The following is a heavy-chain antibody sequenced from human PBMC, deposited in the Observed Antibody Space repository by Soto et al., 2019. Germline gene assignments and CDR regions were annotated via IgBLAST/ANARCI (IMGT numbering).Heavy chain of an antibody. V-gene: IGHV4-59*08. CDR1: GGSISDYY. CDR2: MSDSGST. J-gene: IGHJ3*02. CDR3: ARHLVDDAFDI. Sequence: SETLCLTCTVSGGSISDYYWSWIRQPPGKGLEWIGYMSDSGSTNYTPSLRSRVTMSVDTSKNQFSLRLRYVTAADTAVYYCARHLVDDAFDIWGQGTLVTVSS.